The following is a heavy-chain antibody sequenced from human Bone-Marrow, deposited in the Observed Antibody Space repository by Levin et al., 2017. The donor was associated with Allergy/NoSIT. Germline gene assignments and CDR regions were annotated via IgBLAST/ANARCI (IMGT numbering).Heavy chain of an antibody. D-gene: IGHD6-13*01. V-gene: IGHV3-53*01. Sequence: GGSLRLSCAASGFTVSSNYMSWVRQAPGKGLEWVSVIYSGGSTYYADSVKGRFTISRDNSKNTLYLQMNSLRAEDTAVYYCARHIAAAGHFDYWGQGTLVTVSS. CDR2: IYSGGST. CDR3: ARHIAAAGHFDY. CDR1: GFTVSSNY. J-gene: IGHJ4*02.